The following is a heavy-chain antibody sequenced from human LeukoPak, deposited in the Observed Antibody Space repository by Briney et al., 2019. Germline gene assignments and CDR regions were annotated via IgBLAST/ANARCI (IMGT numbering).Heavy chain of an antibody. CDR2: FDPEDGEI. Sequence: GASVKVSCKVSGYTLTELSMHWVRQAPGKGLEWMGGFDPEDGEIIYAQKFQGRVTMTEDTSTDTAYMELSSLRSEDTAVYYCATVNSGSYGDYFDYWGQGTLVTVSS. J-gene: IGHJ4*02. D-gene: IGHD1-26*01. CDR1: GYTLTELS. CDR3: ATVNSGSYGDYFDY. V-gene: IGHV1-24*01.